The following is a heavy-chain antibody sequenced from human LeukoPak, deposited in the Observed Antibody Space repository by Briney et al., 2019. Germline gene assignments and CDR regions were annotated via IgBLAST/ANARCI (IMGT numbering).Heavy chain of an antibody. CDR2: IYSRGDT. J-gene: IGHJ4*02. D-gene: IGHD6-19*01. CDR3: TRVLSDTRGWYHFDY. CDR1: GFTFSFYW. Sequence: PGGSLRLSCASSGFTFSFYWMHWVRQAPGKGLEWVSVIYSRGDTYYADSVRGRFTISRDNSKNILSLQMNSLRADDTAIYYCTRVLSDTRGWYHFDYWGQGTLVTVSS. V-gene: IGHV3-53*01.